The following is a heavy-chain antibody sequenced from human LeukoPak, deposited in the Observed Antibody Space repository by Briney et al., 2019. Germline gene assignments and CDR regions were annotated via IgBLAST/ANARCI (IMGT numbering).Heavy chain of an antibody. J-gene: IGHJ3*02. CDR1: GYTFTSYY. D-gene: IGHD6-19*01. V-gene: IGHV1-46*01. CDR2: INPSGGST. Sequence: ASGKVSCKASGYTFTSYYMHWVRQAPGQGLEWMGIINPSGGSTSYAQKFQGRVTMTTDMSTSTVYMELSSLRSEDTAVYYCARVRIAVAKLPFGSLKLGAFDIWGQGTMVTVSS. CDR3: ARVRIAVAKLPFGSLKLGAFDI.